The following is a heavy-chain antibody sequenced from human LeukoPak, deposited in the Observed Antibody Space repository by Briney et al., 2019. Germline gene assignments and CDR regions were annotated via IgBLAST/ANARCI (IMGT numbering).Heavy chain of an antibody. Sequence: GGSLRLSCVPSGFIFTNYWMHWVRQVPGKGPVWVGRIDKEGSAAFYAESVKGRFTISRDNVKSTVYLQVNSLTAEDTAVYHCARGGYSGSYYRFDWGQGTLVTVSS. D-gene: IGHD1-26*01. J-gene: IGHJ4*02. CDR2: IDKEGSAA. CDR3: ARGGYSGSYYRFD. CDR1: GFIFTNYW. V-gene: IGHV3-74*01.